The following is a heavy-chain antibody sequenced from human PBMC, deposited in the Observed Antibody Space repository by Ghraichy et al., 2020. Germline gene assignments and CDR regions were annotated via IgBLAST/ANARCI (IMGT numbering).Heavy chain of an antibody. Sequence: SQTLSLTCTVSGGSISSGGYYRSWIRQHPGKGLEWIGYIYYSGSTYYNPSLKSRVTISVDTSKNQFSLKLSSVTAADTAVYYCARDSRMTTALYYFDYWGQGTLVTVSS. CDR3: ARDSRMTTALYYFDY. D-gene: IGHD4-17*01. V-gene: IGHV4-31*03. CDR2: IYYSGST. CDR1: GGSISSGGYY. J-gene: IGHJ4*02.